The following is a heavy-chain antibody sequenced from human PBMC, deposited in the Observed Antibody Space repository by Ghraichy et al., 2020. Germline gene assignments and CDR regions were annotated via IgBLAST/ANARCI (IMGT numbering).Heavy chain of an antibody. CDR1: GGSFSGYY. V-gene: IGHV4-34*01. CDR3: ARGYGSGSYYSYYYYGMDV. CDR2: INHSGST. D-gene: IGHD3-10*01. J-gene: IGHJ6*02. Sequence: SETLSLTCAVYGGSFSGYYWSWIRQPPGKGLEWIGEINHSGSTNYNPSLKSRVTISVDTSKNQFSLKLSSVTAADTAVYYCARGYGSGSYYSYYYYGMDVWGQGTTVTVSS.